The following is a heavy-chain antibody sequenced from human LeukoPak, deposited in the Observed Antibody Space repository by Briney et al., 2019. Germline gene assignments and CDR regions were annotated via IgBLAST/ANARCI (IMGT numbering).Heavy chain of an antibody. D-gene: IGHD1-1*01. CDR2: INTNTENP. CDR1: GYTFTSYA. CDR3: ARELVGTTWGDFEY. Sequence: ASVKVSCKASGYTFTSYAMNWVRRAPGQGPEWMGWINTNTENPTYAQGFTGRFVFSLDTSVSTAYLQISSLKAEDTAVYFCARELVGTTWGDFEYWGQGTLVTVSS. V-gene: IGHV7-4-1*02. J-gene: IGHJ4*02.